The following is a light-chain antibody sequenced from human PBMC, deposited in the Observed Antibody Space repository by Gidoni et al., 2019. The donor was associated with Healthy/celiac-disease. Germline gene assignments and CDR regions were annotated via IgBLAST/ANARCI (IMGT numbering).Light chain of an antibody. CDR2: AGS. CDR3: QQYYSYPIT. V-gene: IGKV1-8*01. CDR1: QGISSY. J-gene: IGKJ5*01. Sequence: AIRITQSPSPSSASTGDRVTITCRASQGISSYLAWYQQKPGKAPKLLIYAGSTLQSGVPSRFSGSGSGTDFTLTISCLQSEDFATYYCQQYYSYPITFGPGTRLEIK.